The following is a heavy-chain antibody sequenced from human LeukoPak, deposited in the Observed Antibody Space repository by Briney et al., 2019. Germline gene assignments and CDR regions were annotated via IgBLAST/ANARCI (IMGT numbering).Heavy chain of an antibody. CDR1: GGSFSGYY. CDR3: ARERYTARAKHTLDY. J-gene: IGHJ4*02. D-gene: IGHD5-18*01. V-gene: IGHV4-34*01. CDR2: INRSGST. Sequence: PSETLSLTCAVYGGSFSGYYWSWIRQPPGKGLEWIGEINRSGSTNYNPSLKSRVTISVDTSKNQFSLKLSSVTAADTAVYYCARERYTARAKHTLDYWGQGTLVTVSS.